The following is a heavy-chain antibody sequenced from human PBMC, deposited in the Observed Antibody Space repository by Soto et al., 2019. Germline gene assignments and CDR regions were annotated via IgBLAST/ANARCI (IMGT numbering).Heavy chain of an antibody. D-gene: IGHD3-10*01. V-gene: IGHV4-59*01. CDR2: IYYSGST. J-gene: IGHJ4*02. CDR3: ARLHDYYGSGSYSNFDY. CDR1: GDSISSYY. Sequence: SETLSLTCTVSGDSISSYYWSWIRQPPGKGLEWIGYIYYSGSTNYNPSLKSRVTISVDTSKNQFSLKLSSVTAADTAVYYCARLHDYYGSGSYSNFDYWGQGTLVTVSS.